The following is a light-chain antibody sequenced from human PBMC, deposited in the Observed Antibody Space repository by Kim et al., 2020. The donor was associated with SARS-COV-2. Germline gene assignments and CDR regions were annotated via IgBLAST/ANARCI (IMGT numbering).Light chain of an antibody. V-gene: IGLV2-8*01. J-gene: IGLJ1*01. CDR2: EVT. CDR3: SSFAGSDNYV. CDR1: SSDVGGYNY. Sequence: GLTVTISCAGTSSDVGGYNYVSWYQQYPGKAPKLMIYEVTKRPSGVPDRFSDSKSGYTASLTVSGLQAEDEADYYCSSFAGSDNYVFGTGTKVTVL.